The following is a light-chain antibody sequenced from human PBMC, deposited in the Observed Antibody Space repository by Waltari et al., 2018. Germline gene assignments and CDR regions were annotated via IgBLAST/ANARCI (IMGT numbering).Light chain of an antibody. CDR1: QSVTRA. CDR2: GAS. V-gene: IGKV3-20*01. J-gene: IGKJ1*01. Sequence: EIVLTQSPGTLSLSPGESATLSCRTSQSVTRALAWYQQKPGQAPRLLIYGASNRATGIPDRFSGSWSGTDFSLTISSLEAEDFAVYYCQHYLRLPVTFGQGTKGEVK. CDR3: QHYLRLPVT.